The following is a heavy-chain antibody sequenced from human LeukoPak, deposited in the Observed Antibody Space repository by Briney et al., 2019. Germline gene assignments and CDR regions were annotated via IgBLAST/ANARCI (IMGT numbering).Heavy chain of an antibody. J-gene: IGHJ2*01. CDR1: GFTVSSNY. CDR2: IYGGGST. CDR3: AIISYGEGGYFDL. D-gene: IGHD4-17*01. V-gene: IGHV3-53*01. Sequence: GGSLRLSCAASGFTVSSNYMSWVRQAPGKGLEWVSVIYGGGSTYYADSVKGRFTISRDNSKNTLYLQMNSLRAEDTAVYYCAIISYGEGGYFDLWGRGTLVTVSS.